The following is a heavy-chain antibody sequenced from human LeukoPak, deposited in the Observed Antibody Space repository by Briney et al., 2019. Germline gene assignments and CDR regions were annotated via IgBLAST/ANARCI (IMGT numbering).Heavy chain of an antibody. V-gene: IGHV4-34*01. Sequence: LRLSCAASGFTFSSSGMHWVRQPPGKGLEWIGEINHSGSTNYNPSLKSRVTISVDTSKNQFSLKLSSVTAADTAVYYCARGTTKPDYYYDSSGPSTTFDYWGQGTLVTVSS. J-gene: IGHJ4*02. CDR2: INHSGST. D-gene: IGHD3-22*01. CDR3: ARGTTKPDYYYDSSGPSTTFDY. CDR1: GFTFSSSG.